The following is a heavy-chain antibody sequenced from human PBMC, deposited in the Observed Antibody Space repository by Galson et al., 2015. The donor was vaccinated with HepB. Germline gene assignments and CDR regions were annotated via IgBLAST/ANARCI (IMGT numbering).Heavy chain of an antibody. CDR3: ALGYCSGGSCSEGYYFDY. J-gene: IGHJ4*02. CDR1: GGTFSSYT. CDR2: IIPILGIA. D-gene: IGHD2-15*01. V-gene: IGHV1-69*02. Sequence: SVKVSCKASGGTFSSYTISWVRQAPGQGLEWMGRIIPILGIANYAQKFQGRVTITADKSTSTADMELSSLRSEDTAVYYCALGYCSGGSCSEGYYFDYWGQGTLVTVSS.